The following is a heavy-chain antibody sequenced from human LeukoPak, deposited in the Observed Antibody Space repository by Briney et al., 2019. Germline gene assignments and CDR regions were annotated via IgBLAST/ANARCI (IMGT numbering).Heavy chain of an antibody. V-gene: IGHV1-69*04. CDR3: ARDPGIAAAEGNWFAP. J-gene: IGHJ5*02. Sequence: ASVKVSCKASGGTFSSYAISWVRQAPGQGLEWMGRIIPILGIANYAQKFQGRVTITADKSTSTAYMELSSLRAEDTAVYYCARDPGIAAAEGNWFAPWGQGTLVTVSS. D-gene: IGHD6-13*01. CDR2: IIPILGIA. CDR1: GGTFSSYA.